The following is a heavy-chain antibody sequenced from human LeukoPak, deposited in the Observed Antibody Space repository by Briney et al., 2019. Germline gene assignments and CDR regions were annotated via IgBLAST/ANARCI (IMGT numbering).Heavy chain of an antibody. Sequence: PSETLSLTCTVAGGSISSYYWSWIRQPPGKGLEWIGYIYYSGSTNYNPSLKSRVTISVDTSKNQFSLKLSSVTAAATAVYYCAGHSGYYSSYNWFDPWGQGTLVTVSS. CDR1: GGSISSYY. D-gene: IGHD3-22*01. J-gene: IGHJ5*02. CDR3: AGHSGYYSSYNWFDP. V-gene: IGHV4-59*08. CDR2: IYYSGST.